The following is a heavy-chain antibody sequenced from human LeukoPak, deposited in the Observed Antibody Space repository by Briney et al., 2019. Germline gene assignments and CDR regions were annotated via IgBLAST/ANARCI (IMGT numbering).Heavy chain of an antibody. Sequence: PGGSLRLSCAASGFSFSNSWVHWVRQAPGKGLVWVSRINSDGPTTYYADSVNGRFTISREDAKNSPFLQTDSLRAGDTAVYYCARDWSYGIFEYWGQGTLVTVSS. D-gene: IGHD1-26*01. CDR3: ARDWSYGIFEY. CDR1: GFSFSNSW. J-gene: IGHJ4*02. CDR2: INSDGPTT. V-gene: IGHV3-74*01.